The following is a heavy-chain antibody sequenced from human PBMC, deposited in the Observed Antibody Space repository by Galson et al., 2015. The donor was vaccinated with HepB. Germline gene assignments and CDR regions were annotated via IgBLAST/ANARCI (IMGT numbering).Heavy chain of an antibody. V-gene: IGHV3-64D*06. J-gene: IGHJ4*02. CDR2: ISSNGGST. Sequence: SLRLSCAASGFTFSSYAMHWVRQAPGKGLEYVSAISSNGGSTYYADSVKGRFTISRDNSKNTLYLQMSSLRAEDTAVYYCVKAWLQGDFDYWGQGTLVTVSS. CDR3: VKAWLQGDFDY. D-gene: IGHD5-24*01. CDR1: GFTFSSYA.